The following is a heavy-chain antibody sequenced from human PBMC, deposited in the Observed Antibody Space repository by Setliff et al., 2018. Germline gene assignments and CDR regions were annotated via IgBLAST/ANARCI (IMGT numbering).Heavy chain of an antibody. CDR3: TTRYCSHGGCYREGVFVYMDV. V-gene: IGHV3-15*07. D-gene: IGHD2-8*01. CDR2: IKSKTDGGTT. Sequence: GGSLRLSCAVSGFTFSYAWMHWVRQAPGKGLEWVGRIKSKTDGGTTDYAAPVKGRFTISRDDSKNTLYLQMNSLKTEDTAVYYCTTRYCSHGGCYREGVFVYMDVWGKGTTVTV. CDR1: GFTFSYAW. J-gene: IGHJ6*03.